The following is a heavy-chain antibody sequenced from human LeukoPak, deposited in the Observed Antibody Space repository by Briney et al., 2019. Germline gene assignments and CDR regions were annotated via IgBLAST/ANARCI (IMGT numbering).Heavy chain of an antibody. J-gene: IGHJ6*03. V-gene: IGHV1-69*05. CDR1: GGTFSSYA. CDR2: IIPIFGTA. D-gene: IGHD3-9*01. CDR3: ARANDILTGYYGHYYYMDV. Sequence: SVKVSCKASGGTFSSYAISWVRQAPGQGLEWMGGIIPIFGTANYAQKFQGRVTITTDESTSTAYMELSSLRSEDTAVYYCARANDILTGYYGHYYYMDVWGKGTTVTVSS.